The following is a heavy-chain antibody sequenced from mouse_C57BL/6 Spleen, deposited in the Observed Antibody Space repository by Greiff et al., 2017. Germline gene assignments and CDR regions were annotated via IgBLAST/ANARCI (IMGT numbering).Heavy chain of an antibody. Sequence: EVQLQESGGGLVKPGGSLKLSCAASGFTFSSYAMSWVRQTPEKRLEWVATISDGGSYTYYPDNVKGRFTISRDNAKNNLYLQMSHLKSEDTAMYYCARDRAGRYYFDYWGQGTTLTVSS. V-gene: IGHV5-4*01. CDR2: ISDGGSYT. D-gene: IGHD1-1*01. CDR1: GFTFSSYA. J-gene: IGHJ2*01. CDR3: ARDRAGRYYFDY.